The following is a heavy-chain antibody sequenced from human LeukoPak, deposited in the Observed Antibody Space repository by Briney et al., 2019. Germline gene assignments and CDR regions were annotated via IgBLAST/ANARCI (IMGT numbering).Heavy chain of an antibody. J-gene: IGHJ4*02. CDR2: IYPGDAGT. V-gene: IGHV5-51*01. D-gene: IGHD5-24*01. CDR1: GYSFTNYW. Sequence: GGSLKISFKGSGYSFTNYWIDWVRQRPGKGREWMGIIYPGDAGTRYSPSFQGQVTISADKSISTAYLQWSSLKASDTAIYYCARQADGDKPRDYWGQGTLVTVSS. CDR3: ARQADGDKPRDY.